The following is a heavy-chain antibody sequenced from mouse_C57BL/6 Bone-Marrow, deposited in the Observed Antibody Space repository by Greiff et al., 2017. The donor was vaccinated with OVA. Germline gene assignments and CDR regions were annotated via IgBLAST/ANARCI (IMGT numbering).Heavy chain of an antibody. CDR2: INPGSGGT. CDR1: GYAFTNYL. Sequence: QVQLQQSGAELVRPGTSVKVSCKASGYAFTNYLIEWVKQRPGQGLEWIGVINPGSGGTNYNEKFKGTATLTADKSSSTAYMQLSSLTSEDSAVYCCAREGAYYSIYYAIDYWGQGTSVTVSS. V-gene: IGHV1-54*01. J-gene: IGHJ4*01. CDR3: AREGAYYSIYYAIDY. D-gene: IGHD2-5*01.